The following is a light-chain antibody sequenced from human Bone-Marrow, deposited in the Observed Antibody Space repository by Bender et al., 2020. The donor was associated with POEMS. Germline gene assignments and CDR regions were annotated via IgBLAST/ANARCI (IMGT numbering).Light chain of an antibody. CDR3: QVWDGGSDHWV. J-gene: IGLJ3*02. CDR2: DDS. V-gene: IGLV3-21*02. CDR1: HLPQQ. Sequence: SYELTQPPSVSVSPGQTARISCSGNHLPQQYAYWYQQKPGQAPVLVVYDDSDRPSGIPERFSGSNSGNTATLTISRVEAGDEADYYCQVWDGGSDHWVFGGGTKLTVL.